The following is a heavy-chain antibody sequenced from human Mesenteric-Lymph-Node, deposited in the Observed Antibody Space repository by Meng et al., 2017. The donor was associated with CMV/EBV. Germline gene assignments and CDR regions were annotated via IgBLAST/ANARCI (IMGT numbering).Heavy chain of an antibody. D-gene: IGHD3-10*01. Sequence: GESLKISCAASGFTFSSYSVNWVRQAPGKGLAWVSSISSSSSYIYYADSVKGRFTISRDNAKNSLYLQMNSLGAEDTAVYYCARDYGSGIQGRSYFDYWGQGTLVTVSS. V-gene: IGHV3-21*01. J-gene: IGHJ4*02. CDR3: ARDYGSGIQGRSYFDY. CDR2: ISSSSSYI. CDR1: GFTFSSYS.